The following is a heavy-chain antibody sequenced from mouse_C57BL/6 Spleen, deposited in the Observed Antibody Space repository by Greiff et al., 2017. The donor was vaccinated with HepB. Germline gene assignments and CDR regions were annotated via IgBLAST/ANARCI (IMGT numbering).Heavy chain of an antibody. D-gene: IGHD4-1*01. CDR2: IDPSDSYT. Sequence: QVQLQQPGAELVKPGASVKLSCKASGYTFTSYWMQWVKQRPGQGLEWIGEIDPSDSYTNYNQKFKGQATLTVDTSSSTAYMQLSSLTSEDSAVYYCARRELGAGYFDYWGKGTTLTVSS. CDR3: ARRELGAGYFDY. J-gene: IGHJ2*01. CDR1: GYTFTSYW. V-gene: IGHV1-50*01.